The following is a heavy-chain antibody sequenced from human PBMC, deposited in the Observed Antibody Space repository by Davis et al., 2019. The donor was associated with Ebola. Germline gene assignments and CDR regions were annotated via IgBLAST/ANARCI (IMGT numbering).Heavy chain of an antibody. V-gene: IGHV1-18*01. D-gene: IGHD4/OR15-4a*01. CDR2: ISAYNGKT. Sequence: AASVKVSCKASGYTFSTYGITWVRQASGQGLEWMGWISAYNGKTNYAQRFQGRVTMTTDTSTNTAFMELRSLRSDDTAMYYCARDKMVLTDNWLDPWGQGTLVTVSS. CDR3: ARDKMVLTDNWLDP. CDR1: GYTFSTYG. J-gene: IGHJ5*02.